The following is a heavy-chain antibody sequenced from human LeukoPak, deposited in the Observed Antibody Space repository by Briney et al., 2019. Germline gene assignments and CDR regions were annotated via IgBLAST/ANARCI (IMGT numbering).Heavy chain of an antibody. J-gene: IGHJ4*02. CDR1: GFTFSSYG. CDR2: ISYDGSNK. CDR3: ARAPRYLTYDFWSGYSSPAFDY. D-gene: IGHD3-3*01. Sequence: PGGSLRLSCAASGFTFSSYGMHWVRQAPGKGLEWVAVISYDGSNKYYADSVKGRFTISRDNSKNTLYLQMNSLRAEDTAVYYCARAPRYLTYDFWSGYSSPAFDYWGQGTLVTVSS. V-gene: IGHV3-30*19.